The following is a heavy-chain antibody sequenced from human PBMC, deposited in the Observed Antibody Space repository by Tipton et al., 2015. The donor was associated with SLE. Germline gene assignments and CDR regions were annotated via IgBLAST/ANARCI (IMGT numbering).Heavy chain of an antibody. J-gene: IGHJ4*02. D-gene: IGHD4-17*01. V-gene: IGHV4-61*09. CDR3: ARDSHTDYGDFYVDS. CDR2: IFSTGIT. CDR1: GVSISRGSYF. Sequence: TLSLTCSVSGVSISRGSYFWTWIRQPAGKGLEWVGHIFSTGITDYNPSLQSRVSISADTSKNQFSLNLDSMTAADTAMYYCARDSHTDYGDFYVDSWGQGTLVTVSS.